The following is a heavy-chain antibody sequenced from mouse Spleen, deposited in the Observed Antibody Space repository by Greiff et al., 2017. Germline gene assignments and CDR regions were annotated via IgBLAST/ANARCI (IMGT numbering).Heavy chain of an antibody. CDR2: IDPYYGGT. V-gene: IGHV1-39*01. Sequence: VQLKESGPELEKPGASVKISCKASGYSFTGYNMNWVKQSNGKSLEWIGNIDPYYGGTSYNQKFKGKATLTVDKSSSTAYMQLKSLTSEDSAVYYCARKGYYGSSYNYAMDYWGQGTSVTVSS. CDR1: GYSFTGYN. J-gene: IGHJ4*01. D-gene: IGHD1-1*01. CDR3: ARKGYYGSSYNYAMDY.